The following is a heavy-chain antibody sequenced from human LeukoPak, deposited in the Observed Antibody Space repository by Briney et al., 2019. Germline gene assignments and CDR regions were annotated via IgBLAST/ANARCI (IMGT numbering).Heavy chain of an antibody. Sequence: GRSLRLSCAASGFTFSNFAMTWVRQAPGKGLEWVSSIVGSSSTYYADSLKGRFTISRDNAKNSLYLQMNSLRAEDTAVYYCARIGAGSSRDYWGQGTLVTVSS. J-gene: IGHJ4*02. D-gene: IGHD6-13*01. CDR2: IVGSSST. V-gene: IGHV3-21*01. CDR1: GFTFSNFA. CDR3: ARIGAGSSRDY.